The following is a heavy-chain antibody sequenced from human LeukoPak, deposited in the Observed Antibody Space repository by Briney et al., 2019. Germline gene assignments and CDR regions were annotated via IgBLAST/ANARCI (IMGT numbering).Heavy chain of an antibody. D-gene: IGHD1-1*01. V-gene: IGHV1-18*04. Sequence: GESLKISCKGSGYSFTSYWIGWVRQAPGQGLEWMGWISAYNGNTNYAQKLQGRVTMTTDTSTSTAYMELRSLRSDDTAVYYCARGYWTPFDYWGQGTLVTVSS. CDR3: ARGYWTPFDY. CDR1: GYSFTSYW. J-gene: IGHJ4*02. CDR2: ISAYNGNT.